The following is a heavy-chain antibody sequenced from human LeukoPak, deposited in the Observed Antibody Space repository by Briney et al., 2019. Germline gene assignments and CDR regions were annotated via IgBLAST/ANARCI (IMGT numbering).Heavy chain of an antibody. V-gene: IGHV4-34*01. CDR3: ARDSALAEARAFDI. J-gene: IGHJ3*02. Sequence: PSETLSLTCAVYGGSFSGYYWSWIRQSPGKGLEWIGEINHSGSTNYNPSLKSRVTISVHTSKNQFSLKLSSVTAADTAVYYCARDSALAEARAFDIWGQGTMVTVSS. CDR1: GGSFSGYY. CDR2: INHSGST. D-gene: IGHD6-25*01.